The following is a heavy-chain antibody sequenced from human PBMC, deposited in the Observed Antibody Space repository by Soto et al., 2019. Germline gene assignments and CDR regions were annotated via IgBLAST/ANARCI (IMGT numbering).Heavy chain of an antibody. Sequence: QVQLVESGGGVVQPGRSLRLSCAAAGVTLSNFGMHWVRQAPGKGLEWVAVISRDGSTMFYADSVKGRFTISRDSSRNTLYLQMNRLRAADTAVYPCDGEDASGYWGQGTLVTVSS. J-gene: IGHJ4*02. V-gene: IGHV3-30*03. D-gene: IGHD3-10*01. CDR1: GVTLSNFG. CDR2: ISRDGSTM. CDR3: DGEDASGY.